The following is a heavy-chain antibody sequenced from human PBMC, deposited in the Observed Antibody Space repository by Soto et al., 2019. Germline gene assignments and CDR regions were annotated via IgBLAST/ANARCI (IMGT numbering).Heavy chain of an antibody. Sequence: EVQLLESGGGLVQPGGSLRLSCAATGFSFSSYAMTWVRQAPGKGLEWVSAISGSGADTYYADSGKGRFTISRDNSKNQVYVQMNSMGPDDTAIYYCAIADARGDNYLLCDYGGQGNLVTVAS. V-gene: IGHV3-23*01. J-gene: IGHJ4*02. CDR2: ISGSGADT. D-gene: IGHD2-21*01. CDR3: AIADARGDNYLLCDY. CDR1: GFSFSSYA.